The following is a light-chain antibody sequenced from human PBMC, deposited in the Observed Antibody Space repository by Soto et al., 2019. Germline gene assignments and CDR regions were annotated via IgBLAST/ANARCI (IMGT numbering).Light chain of an antibody. CDR1: QSIAFY. J-gene: IGKJ2*01. CDR2: AAS. CDR3: QQSSISPMYT. V-gene: IGKV1-39*01. Sequence: DIQLTQSPSSLSASVGDRVTITCRASQSIAFYVNWFQQKPGRAPRLLIYAASSLQSGVPSRFSGSGSGTDFTLPINSLQPKDPATYFCQQSSISPMYTFARGTK.